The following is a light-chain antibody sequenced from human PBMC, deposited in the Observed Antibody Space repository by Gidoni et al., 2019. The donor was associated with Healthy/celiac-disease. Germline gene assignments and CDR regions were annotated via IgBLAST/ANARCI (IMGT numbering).Light chain of an antibody. CDR2: GAS. CDR1: QSVSSSY. CDR3: QQYGSSPPLFT. J-gene: IGKJ3*01. V-gene: IGKV3-20*01. Sequence: EIVLTQSPGTLSLSPGERATLSCRASQSVSSSYLAWYQQKSGQAPRLLIYGASSRATGIPDFTLTISRLEPEDFAVYYCQQYGSSPPLFTFGPGTKVDIK.